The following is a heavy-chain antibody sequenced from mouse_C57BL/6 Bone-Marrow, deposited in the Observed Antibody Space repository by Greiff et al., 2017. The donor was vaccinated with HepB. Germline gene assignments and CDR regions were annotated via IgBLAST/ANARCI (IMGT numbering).Heavy chain of an antibody. CDR1: GFTFSDFY. V-gene: IGHV7-1*01. D-gene: IGHD1-1*01. J-gene: IGHJ2*01. CDR2: SRNKANDYTT. Sequence: EVQRVESGGGLVQSGRSLRLSCATSGFTFSDFYMEWVRQAPGKGLEWIAASRNKANDYTTEYSASVKGRFIVSRDTSQSILYLQMNALRAEDTAIYYCARDAYYGSSSPLDYWGQGTTLTVSS. CDR3: ARDAYYGSSSPLDY.